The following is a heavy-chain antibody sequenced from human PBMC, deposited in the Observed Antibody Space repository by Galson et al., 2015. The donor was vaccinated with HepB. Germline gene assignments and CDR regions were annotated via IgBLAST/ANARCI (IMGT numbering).Heavy chain of an antibody. J-gene: IGHJ6*02. CDR2: ISSRSTTI. CDR3: ARTPGYENSHYYGMDV. CDR1: GFTFRRYS. D-gene: IGHD3-22*01. V-gene: IGHV3-48*02. Sequence: SLRLSCAASGFTFRRYSFHWVRQAPGKGLEWVSYISSRSTTIYYADSVKGRVTISRDNAKNSLFLQMTSLRDEDTAVYYCARTPGYENSHYYGMDVWGQGTTVTVSS.